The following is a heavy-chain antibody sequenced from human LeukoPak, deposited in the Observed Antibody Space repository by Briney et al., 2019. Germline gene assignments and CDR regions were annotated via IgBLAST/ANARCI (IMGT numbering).Heavy chain of an antibody. J-gene: IGHJ6*03. CDR1: GFIVSNKS. Sequence: GSLRLSCAASGFIVSNKSMSWIRKPPGRGLDWIGYIYYSGSTNYNPSLKSRVTISVDTSKNQFSLKLSSVTAADTAVYYCARIKRDPYYYYYYMDVWGKGTTVTISS. V-gene: IGHV4-59*02. CDR3: ARIKRDPYYYYYYMDV. CDR2: IYYSGST.